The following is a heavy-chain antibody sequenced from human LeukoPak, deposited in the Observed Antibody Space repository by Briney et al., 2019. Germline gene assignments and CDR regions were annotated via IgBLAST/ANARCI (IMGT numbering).Heavy chain of an antibody. J-gene: IGHJ4*02. V-gene: IGHV3-23*01. CDR2: ISGSGGST. CDR3: AKEIWPTVTTPGWTYFDY. Sequence: GGSLRLSCAASGFTFSSYGMSWVRQAPGKGLEWVSAISGSGGSTYYADSVKGRFTISRDNSKNTLYLQMNSLRAEDTAVYYCAKEIWPTVTTPGWTYFDYWGQGALVTVSS. CDR1: GFTFSSYG. D-gene: IGHD4-17*01.